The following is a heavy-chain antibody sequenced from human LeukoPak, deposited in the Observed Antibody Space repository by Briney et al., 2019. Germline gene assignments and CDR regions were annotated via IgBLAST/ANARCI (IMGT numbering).Heavy chain of an antibody. D-gene: IGHD6-25*01. Sequence: GGSLRLSCAASGFTFSSYAMHWVRQAPGKGLEWVAVISYDGSNKYYADSVKGRFTISRDNSKNTLYLQMNSLRAEDTAVYYCAREAAQYSYYYGMDVWGQGTTVTVSS. CDR2: ISYDGSNK. V-gene: IGHV3-30-3*01. CDR1: GFTFSSYA. J-gene: IGHJ6*02. CDR3: AREAAQYSYYYGMDV.